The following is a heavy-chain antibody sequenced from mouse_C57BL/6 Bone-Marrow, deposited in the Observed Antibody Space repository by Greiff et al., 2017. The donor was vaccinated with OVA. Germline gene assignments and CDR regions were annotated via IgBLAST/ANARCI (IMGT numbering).Heavy chain of an antibody. Sequence: VHLVESGAELARPGASVKLSCKASGYTFTSYGISWVKQRTGQGLEWIGEIYPRSGNTYYNEKFKGKATLTADKSSSTAYMELRSLTSEDSAVYFCARMGDYDGYFDVWGTGTTVTVSS. CDR1: GYTFTSYG. CDR2: IYPRSGNT. CDR3: ARMGDYDGYFDV. J-gene: IGHJ1*03. V-gene: IGHV1-81*01. D-gene: IGHD2-4*01.